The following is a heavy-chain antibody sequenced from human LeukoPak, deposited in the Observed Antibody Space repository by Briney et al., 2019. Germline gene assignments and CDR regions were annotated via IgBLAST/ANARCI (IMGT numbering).Heavy chain of an antibody. CDR3: ARSTHGTTVTTLYYYYYMDV. CDR2: VYYSGST. J-gene: IGHJ6*03. CDR1: GGSISSSSYY. V-gene: IGHV4-39*07. Sequence: SETLSLTCTVSGGSISSSSYYWGWIRQPPGKGLEWIGSVYYSGSTYYNPSLKSRVTISVDTSKNQFSLKLSSVTAADTAVYYCARSTHGTTVTTLYYYYYMDVWGKGTTVTVSS. D-gene: IGHD4-17*01.